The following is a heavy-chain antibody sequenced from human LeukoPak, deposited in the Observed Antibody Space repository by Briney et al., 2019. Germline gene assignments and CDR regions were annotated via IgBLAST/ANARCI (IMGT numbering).Heavy chain of an antibody. CDR2: ISGSGVST. CDR3: AKAFRIVGIGNPDDAFDV. V-gene: IGHV3-23*01. D-gene: IGHD1-26*01. CDR1: GFTFSSYG. J-gene: IGHJ3*01. Sequence: PGGSLRLSCAASGFTFSSYGMSWVRQAPGKGLEWVSAISGSGVSTYYADSVKGRFTISRDNSKNTLYLQRNSLRAEDSGIYYCAKAFRIVGIGNPDDAFDVWGQGTVVTVS.